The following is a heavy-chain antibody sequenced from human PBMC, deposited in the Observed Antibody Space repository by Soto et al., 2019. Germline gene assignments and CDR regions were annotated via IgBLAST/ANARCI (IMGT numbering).Heavy chain of an antibody. CDR1: GFTFSTYA. CDR3: AKERVVVTAPLDY. V-gene: IGHV3-23*01. J-gene: IGHJ4*02. CDR2: ISGSGGST. Sequence: GGSLRLSCAASGFTFSTYAMSWVRQAPGKGLEWVSGISGSGGSTYYADSVKGRFTISRDNPKNKLYLQMDTLRAEDTAVYYCAKERVVVTAPLDYWGQGTLVTVS. D-gene: IGHD2-21*02.